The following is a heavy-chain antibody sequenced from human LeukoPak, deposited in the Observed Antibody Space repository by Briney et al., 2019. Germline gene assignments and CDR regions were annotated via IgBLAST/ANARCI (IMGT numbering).Heavy chain of an antibody. J-gene: IGHJ5*02. D-gene: IGHD6-6*01. CDR3: ARRRVSSRPSPGARFDP. CDR2: INHSGST. CDR1: GGSFSGYY. V-gene: IGHV4-34*01. Sequence: SETLSLTCAVYGGSFSGYYWSWIRQPPVKGLEWIGEINHSGSTNYNPSLKSRVTISVDTSKSQFSLTLSSVTAADTAVYYCARRRVSSRPSPGARFDPWGQGTLVTVSS.